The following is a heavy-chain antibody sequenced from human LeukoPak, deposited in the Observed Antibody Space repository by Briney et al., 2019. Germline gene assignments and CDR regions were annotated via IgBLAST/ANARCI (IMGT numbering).Heavy chain of an antibody. CDR2: ISGSGTST. CDR3: AKVRSLGLTGYHNFDY. CDR1: GFTFNNYA. Sequence: GGSLRLSCAASGFTFNNYAMNWVRQAPGKGLEWVSGISGSGTSTFYADSVKGRFTISRDNSENTLYLQMNSLRAEDTAVYHCAKVRSLGLTGYHNFDYWGQGTLATVSS. D-gene: IGHD3-9*01. V-gene: IGHV3-23*01. J-gene: IGHJ4*02.